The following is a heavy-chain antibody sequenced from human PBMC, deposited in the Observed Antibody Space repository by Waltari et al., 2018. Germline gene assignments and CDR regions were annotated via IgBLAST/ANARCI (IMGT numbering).Heavy chain of an antibody. Sequence: EVQLVESGGGLVQPGGSLRLSCAASGFTFSSYWMSWVRQAQGKGLEWVANINQDGSEKYDVDSVKGRFTISRDNAKNALYLQMNSLRAEDTAVYYCARDRWFGELFTDYWGQGTLVTVSS. D-gene: IGHD3-10*01. V-gene: IGHV3-7*01. CDR2: INQDGSEK. CDR1: GFTFSSYW. CDR3: ARDRWFGELFTDY. J-gene: IGHJ4*02.